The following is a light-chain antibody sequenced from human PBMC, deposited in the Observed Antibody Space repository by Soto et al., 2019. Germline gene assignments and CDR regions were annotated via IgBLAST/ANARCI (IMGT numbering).Light chain of an antibody. V-gene: IGLV1-51*01. CDR3: GTWDRSLRAGV. CDR2: NNN. Sequence: QAVVTQPPSVSAAPGQKVTISCAGSSSNIGSNYVSWYQQIPGTAPKLLIYNNNERPSDIPDRFSGSKSDTSASLDITGLQTGDEADYYCGTWDRSLRAGVFGGGTKLTVL. J-gene: IGLJ2*01. CDR1: SSNIGSNY.